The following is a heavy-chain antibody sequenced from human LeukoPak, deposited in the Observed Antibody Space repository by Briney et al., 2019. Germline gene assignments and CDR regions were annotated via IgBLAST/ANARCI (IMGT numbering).Heavy chain of an antibody. V-gene: IGHV4-59*01. D-gene: IGHD6-13*01. CDR1: GGSISSYY. Sequence: SETLSLTCTVSGGSISSYYWSWIRQPPGKGLEWVGYIYYSGSTNYNPSLKSRVTISVDTSKNQFSLKLSSVTAADTAVYYCARRSIAAAGTTVEGFDYWGQGTLVTVSS. CDR3: ARRSIAAAGTTVEGFDY. J-gene: IGHJ4*02. CDR2: IYYSGST.